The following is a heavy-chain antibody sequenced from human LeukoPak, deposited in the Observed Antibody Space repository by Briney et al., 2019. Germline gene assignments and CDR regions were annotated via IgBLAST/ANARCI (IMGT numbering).Heavy chain of an antibody. CDR2: INHSGST. Sequence: SETLSLTCTVSGGSISSSSYYWGWIRQPPGKGLEWIGEINHSGSTNYNPSLKSRVTISVDTSKNQFSLKLSSVTAADTAVYYCARGAVLRYYRSGPYYMDVWGKGTTVTVSS. D-gene: IGHD3-9*01. CDR1: GGSISSSSYY. J-gene: IGHJ6*03. CDR3: ARGAVLRYYRSGPYYMDV. V-gene: IGHV4-39*07.